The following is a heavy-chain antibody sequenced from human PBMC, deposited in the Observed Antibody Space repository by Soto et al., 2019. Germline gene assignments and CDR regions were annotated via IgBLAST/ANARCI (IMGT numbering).Heavy chain of an antibody. CDR3: ARDESPWLVLPHSYYYGMDV. CDR2: INPNSGGT. V-gene: IGHV1-2*04. J-gene: IGHJ6*02. D-gene: IGHD6-19*01. CDR1: GYTFTGYY. Sequence: QVPLVQSGAEVKKPGASVKVSCKASGYTFTGYYMHWVRQAPGQGLEWMGWINPNSGGTNYAQKFQGWVTMTRDTSISTAYMELSRLRSDDTAVYYCARDESPWLVLPHSYYYGMDVWGQGTTVTVSS.